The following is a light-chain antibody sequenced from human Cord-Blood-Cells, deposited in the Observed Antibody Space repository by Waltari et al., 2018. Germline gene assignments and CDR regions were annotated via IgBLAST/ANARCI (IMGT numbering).Light chain of an antibody. V-gene: IGLV2-14*01. CDR3: SSYTSSSTYV. Sequence: QPALTPPSSVSWSPGQPIPISCAGTSSVVDGYHYVSWYQQHPGKAPKLMIYDVSNRPSGVSKRFSGSKSGNTASLTISGLQAEDEADYYCSSYTSSSTYVFGTGTKVTVL. CDR2: DVS. CDR1: SSVVDGYHY. J-gene: IGLJ1*01.